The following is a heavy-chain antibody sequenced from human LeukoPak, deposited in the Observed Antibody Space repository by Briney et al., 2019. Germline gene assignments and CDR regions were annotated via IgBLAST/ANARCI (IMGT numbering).Heavy chain of an antibody. J-gene: IGHJ4*02. D-gene: IGHD3-3*01. CDR2: INPNSGGT. Sequence: ASVTVSFKASGYTFTVYYMHWVRQAPGQGLEWMGRINPNSGGTNYAQKFQGRVTMTRDTSISTAYMELSRLRSDDTAVYYCARVGSGYYHNFDYWGQGTLVTVSS. V-gene: IGHV1-2*06. CDR1: GYTFTVYY. CDR3: ARVGSGYYHNFDY.